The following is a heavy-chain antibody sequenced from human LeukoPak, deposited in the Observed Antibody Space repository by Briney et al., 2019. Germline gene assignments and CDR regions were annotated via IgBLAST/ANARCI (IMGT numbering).Heavy chain of an antibody. D-gene: IGHD1-26*01. CDR2: INPNSGGT. J-gene: IGHJ3*02. Sequence: ASVKVSCKASGYTFTAYYMHWVRQAPGQGLEYMGWINPNSGGTNYAQKFQDRVTMTGDTSISTAYMELSRLKSDDTAVYYCARDSGSYFHDAFDIWGQGTMVTVSS. CDR1: GYTFTAYY. V-gene: IGHV1-2*02. CDR3: ARDSGSYFHDAFDI.